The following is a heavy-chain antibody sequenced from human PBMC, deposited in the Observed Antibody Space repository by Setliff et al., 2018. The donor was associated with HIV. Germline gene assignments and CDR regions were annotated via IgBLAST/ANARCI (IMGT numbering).Heavy chain of an antibody. J-gene: IGHJ5*02. V-gene: IGHV1-2*02. Sequence: VASVKVSCKTSGYIFSGYYIHWLRRAPGQGLEWMGWINYNNGDTQYADEFQGRVTMTRDTSTSTVYVDLNRLTSDDTAVYYCALANIVSTARWNHWGRGTLITVSS. CDR2: INYNNGDT. CDR1: GYIFSGYY. D-gene: IGHD3-16*02. CDR3: ALANIVSTARWNH.